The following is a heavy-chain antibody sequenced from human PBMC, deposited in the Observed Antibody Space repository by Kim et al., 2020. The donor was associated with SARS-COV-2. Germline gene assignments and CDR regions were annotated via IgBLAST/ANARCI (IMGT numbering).Heavy chain of an antibody. J-gene: IGHJ6*02. V-gene: IGHV3-72*01. D-gene: IGHD3-10*01. CDR1: GFTFSDHY. CDR3: ARERWFGELYYYYGMDV. CDR2: TRNKANSYTT. Sequence: GGSLRLSCAASGFTFSDHYMDWVRQAPGKGLEWVGRTRNKANSYTTEYAASVKGRFTISRDDSKNSLYLQMNSLKTEDTAVYYCARERWFGELYYYYGMDVWGQGTTVTVSS.